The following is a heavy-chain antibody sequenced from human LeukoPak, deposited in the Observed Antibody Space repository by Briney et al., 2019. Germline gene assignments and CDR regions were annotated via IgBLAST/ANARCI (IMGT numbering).Heavy chain of an antibody. CDR3: ARGVNSAIDW. Sequence: GGSLRLSCAASDFTFSGYWMNRVRQAPGKGLEWVANINADGRDTYYVNSVRGRFTISRDNADNSLYLQMNSLRGDDTAVYFCARGVNSAIDWWGQGTLVTVSS. J-gene: IGHJ4*02. CDR2: INADGRDT. CDR1: DFTFSGYW. D-gene: IGHD3-10*01. V-gene: IGHV3-7*01.